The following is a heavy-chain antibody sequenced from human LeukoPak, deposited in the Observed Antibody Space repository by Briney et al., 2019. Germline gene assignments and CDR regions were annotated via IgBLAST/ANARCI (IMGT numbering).Heavy chain of an antibody. CDR1: GGSISSYY. Sequence: SETLSLTCTVSGGSISSYYWSWIRQPPGKGLEWIGYIYYSGSTNYNPSLKSRVTISVDTSKNQFSLKLSSVTAADTAVYYCARQKGRVFWRDNYGMDVWGQGTTVTVSS. D-gene: IGHD3-3*01. CDR3: ARQKGRVFWRDNYGMDV. J-gene: IGHJ6*02. CDR2: IYYSGST. V-gene: IGHV4-59*08.